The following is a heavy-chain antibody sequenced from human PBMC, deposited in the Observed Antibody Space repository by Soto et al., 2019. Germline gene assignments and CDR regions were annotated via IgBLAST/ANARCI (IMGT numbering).Heavy chain of an antibody. D-gene: IGHD2-2*01. Sequence: VQLVQSGAEVKKPGSSVKVSCKASGGTFGSYAFSWVRQAPGQGLEWMGGIIPVSGAAHDAQKFQGRVTITADESTSTAYVELSSLSSQDTAVYYCATALGCRSTSCTLDYWGQGTRVIVSS. V-gene: IGHV1-69*01. CDR3: ATALGCRSTSCTLDY. J-gene: IGHJ4*02. CDR2: IIPVSGAA. CDR1: GGTFGSYA.